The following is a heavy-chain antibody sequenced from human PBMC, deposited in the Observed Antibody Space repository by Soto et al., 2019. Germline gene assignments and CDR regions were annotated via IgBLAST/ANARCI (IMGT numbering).Heavy chain of an antibody. CDR3: ARTGRSTYYYGMDV. D-gene: IGHD1-26*01. Sequence: QVQLVQSGAEVKKPGASVKVSCKASGYTFTSYDINWVRQATGQGLEWMGWMNPNSGNTGYAQKFQGRITMTRNTSISTAYMELSSLRSEDTAVYYCARTGRSTYYYGMDVWGQGTTVTVSS. CDR1: GYTFTSYD. J-gene: IGHJ6*02. CDR2: MNPNSGNT. V-gene: IGHV1-8*01.